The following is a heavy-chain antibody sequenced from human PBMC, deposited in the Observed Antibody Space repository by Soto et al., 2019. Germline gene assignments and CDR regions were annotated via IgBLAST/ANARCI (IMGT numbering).Heavy chain of an antibody. CDR3: ARGLAAGY. J-gene: IGHJ4*02. V-gene: IGHV5-51*01. Sequence: PVVSLRVWCNGSGDSFTNYWVAWVRQMPGRGLEWMGIIYPGDSDARYSPSFQGQVTISADKSISTAYLQWSSLKASDTAIYYCARGLAAGYWGQGTLVTVSS. D-gene: IGHD6-13*01. CDR1: GDSFTNYW. CDR2: IYPGDSDA.